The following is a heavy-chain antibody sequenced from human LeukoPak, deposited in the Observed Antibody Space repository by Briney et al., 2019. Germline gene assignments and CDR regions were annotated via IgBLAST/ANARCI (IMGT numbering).Heavy chain of an antibody. CDR2: INHSGSA. CDR3: ARGAYSSSWYPSRHYYYYYMDV. Sequence: PSETLSLTCAVYGGSFSGYYWSWIRQPPGKGLEWIGGINHSGSANYNPSLKSRVTISVDTSKNQFSLKLSSVTAADTAVYYCARGAYSSSWYPSRHYYYYYMDVWGKGTTVTVSS. CDR1: GGSFSGYY. V-gene: IGHV4-34*01. J-gene: IGHJ6*03. D-gene: IGHD6-13*01.